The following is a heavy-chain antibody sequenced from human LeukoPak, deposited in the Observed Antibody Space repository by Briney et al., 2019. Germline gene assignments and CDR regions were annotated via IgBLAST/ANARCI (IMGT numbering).Heavy chain of an antibody. D-gene: IGHD2-15*01. J-gene: IGHJ5*02. CDR2: IYYSGST. CDR3: ARLPRYCSGGSCYSGPFSGWFDP. CDR1: GGSISSYY. Sequence: PSETLSLTCTVSGGSISSYYWSWIRQPPGKGLEWIGYIYYSGSTNYNPSLKSRVTISVDTSKNQFSLKLSSVTAADAAVYYCARLPRYCSGGSCYSGPFSGWFDPWGQGTLVTVSS. V-gene: IGHV4-59*01.